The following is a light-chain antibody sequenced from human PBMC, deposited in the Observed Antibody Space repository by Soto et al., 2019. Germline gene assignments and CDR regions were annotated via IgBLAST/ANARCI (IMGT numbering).Light chain of an antibody. CDR3: QKYNSASLT. Sequence: DIQMTQSPSSLSASVGDRVTITCRASQAISIYLAWYQQKPGKVPELLIYAATTLQSGVPSRFSGSGSGTEFTLTISSLQPEDVATYYCQKYNSASLTFGPGTKVDIK. J-gene: IGKJ3*01. CDR2: AAT. CDR1: QAISIY. V-gene: IGKV1-27*01.